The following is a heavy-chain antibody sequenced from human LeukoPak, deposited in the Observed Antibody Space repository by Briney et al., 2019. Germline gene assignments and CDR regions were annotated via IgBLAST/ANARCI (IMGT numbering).Heavy chain of an antibody. CDR2: IIPIFGTA. D-gene: IGHD5-18*01. CDR1: GGTFSSYA. V-gene: IGHV1-69*05. J-gene: IGHJ6*03. CDR3: ARGTAMDLYYYMDV. Sequence: SVKASCKASGGTFSSYAISWVRQAPGQGLEWMGGIIPIFGTANYAQKFQGRVTITTDESTSTAYMELSSLRSEDTAVYYCARGTAMDLYYYMDVWGKGTTVTVSS.